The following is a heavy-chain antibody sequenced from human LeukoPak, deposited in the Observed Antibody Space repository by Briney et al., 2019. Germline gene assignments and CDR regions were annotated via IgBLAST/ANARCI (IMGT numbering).Heavy chain of an antibody. V-gene: IGHV1-2*02. CDR1: GYTFTDYC. CDR3: ARDENPYYYYGMDV. CDR2: IIPSSGGA. Sequence: ASVKVSCKASGYTFTDYCVHWVRQAPGQGLEWMGWIIPSSGGANYAQNFQGRVTMTRDTSIATAYMELSRLRSDATAVYYCARDENPYYYYGMDVWGQGTTVTVSS. J-gene: IGHJ6*02.